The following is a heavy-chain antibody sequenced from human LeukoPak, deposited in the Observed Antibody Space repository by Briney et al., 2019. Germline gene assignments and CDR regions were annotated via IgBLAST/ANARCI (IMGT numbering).Heavy chain of an antibody. CDR3: AKASLRYFDWFSDY. V-gene: IGHV3-30*18. CDR1: GFTFSSYA. CDR2: ISYDGSNK. Sequence: PGGSLRLSCAASGFTFSSYAMHCVRQAPGKGLEWVAVISYDGSNKYYADSVKGRFTISRDNSRNTLHLQMNSLRAEDTAVYSCAKASLRYFDWFSDYWGQGTLATVSS. J-gene: IGHJ4*02. D-gene: IGHD3-9*01.